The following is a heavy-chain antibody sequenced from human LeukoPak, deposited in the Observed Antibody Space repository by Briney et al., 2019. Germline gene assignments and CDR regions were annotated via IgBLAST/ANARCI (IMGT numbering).Heavy chain of an antibody. Sequence: GGSLRLSCAASGFTFSSYAMSWVRQAPGKGLEWVSVISGSGVNTYYADSVKGRFTISRDNSKNTLFLQMNSLRAEDTAVYYCARDRVSTAMDPDPFDYWGQGTLVTVSS. CDR1: GFTFSSYA. CDR3: ARDRVSTAMDPDPFDY. CDR2: ISGSGVNT. D-gene: IGHD5-18*01. V-gene: IGHV3-23*01. J-gene: IGHJ4*02.